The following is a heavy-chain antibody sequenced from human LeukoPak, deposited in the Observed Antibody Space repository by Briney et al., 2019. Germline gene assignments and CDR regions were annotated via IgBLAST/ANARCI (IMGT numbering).Heavy chain of an antibody. D-gene: IGHD3-10*01. CDR3: AKTYGSGSYYKTH. Sequence: PGRSLRLSCAASGFTFSSYGMHWVRQAPGKGLEWVAVISYDGNNKYYADSVKGRFTISRDSSKNTLYLEMNSLRGEDTAVYYCAKTYGSGSYYKTHWGQGTLVTVSS. CDR1: GFTFSSYG. CDR2: ISYDGNNK. V-gene: IGHV3-30*18. J-gene: IGHJ4*02.